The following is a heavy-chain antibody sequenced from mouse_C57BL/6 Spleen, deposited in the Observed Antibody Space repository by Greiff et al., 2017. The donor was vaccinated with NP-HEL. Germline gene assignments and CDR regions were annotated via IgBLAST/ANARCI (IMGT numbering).Heavy chain of an antibody. V-gene: IGHV10-1*01. CDR2: IRSKSNNYAT. Sequence: EVMLVESGGGLVQPKGSLKLSCAASGFSFNTYAMNWVRQAPGKGLEWVARIRSKSNNYATYYADSVKDRFTISRDDSESMLYLHMNNLKTEDTAMYYCVRHEGGGRGEDAMDYWGQGTSVTVSS. J-gene: IGHJ4*01. CDR3: VRHEGGGRGEDAMDY. CDR1: GFSFNTYA.